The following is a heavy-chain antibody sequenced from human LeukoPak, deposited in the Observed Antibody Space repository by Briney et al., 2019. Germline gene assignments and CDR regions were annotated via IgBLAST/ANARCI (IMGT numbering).Heavy chain of an antibody. J-gene: IGHJ4*02. CDR3: AKAVAGGRGY. Sequence: KSGGSLRLSCSACGFTFNDYYMICMRQAPGKGRECVSYISSSGSTIYYADSVKGRFTSSRDNAKNSLYLHLNSLRAEDTAVYYCAKAVAGGRGYWGKGTLVPVSS. V-gene: IGHV3-11*01. CDR1: GFTFNDYY. D-gene: IGHD6-19*01. CDR2: ISSSGSTI.